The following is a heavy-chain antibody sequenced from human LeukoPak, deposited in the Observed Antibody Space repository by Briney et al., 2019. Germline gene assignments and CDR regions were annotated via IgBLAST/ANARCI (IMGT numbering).Heavy chain of an antibody. CDR3: ARVKTAPKYYFDY. Sequence: SETLSLTCTVSGDSINSGVYYWSWIRQHPGKGLEWIGHIYYSGSTYYNPSLKSRITISVDTSKSHFSLKLSSVTAADTAVYYCARVKTAPKYYFDYWGQGTLVTVSS. CDR2: IYYSGST. CDR1: GDSINSGVYY. J-gene: IGHJ4*02. V-gene: IGHV4-31*03. D-gene: IGHD5-18*01.